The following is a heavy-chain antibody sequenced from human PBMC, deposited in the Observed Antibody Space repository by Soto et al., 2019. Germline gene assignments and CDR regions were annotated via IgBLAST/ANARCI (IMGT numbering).Heavy chain of an antibody. CDR3: ARHNGRVVVHFDY. J-gene: IGHJ4*02. V-gene: IGHV4-34*01. D-gene: IGHD2-15*01. CDR2: INNSGST. CDR1: GGSFRGSQ. Sequence: EPLSLNCAVYGGSFRGSQWSWIRQPPGRGTEWIVGINNSGSTHYNPSLKSRVTISGDTSKNQFSLKLSSVTAADTAVYYCARHNGRVVVHFDYWGQAILLTAS.